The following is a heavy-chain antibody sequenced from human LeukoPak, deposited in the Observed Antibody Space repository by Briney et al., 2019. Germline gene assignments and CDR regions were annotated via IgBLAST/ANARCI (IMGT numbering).Heavy chain of an antibody. CDR3: ARCARLQRKWFDP. Sequence: ASVKVSCKASGGTFSSYAISWVRQAPGQGLEWMGGIIPIFGTANYAQKFQGRVTITADESTSTAYMELSSLRSEDTAVYYCARCARLQRKWFDPWGQGTLVTVSS. CDR1: GGTFSSYA. D-gene: IGHD4-11*01. J-gene: IGHJ5*02. CDR2: IIPIFGTA. V-gene: IGHV1-69*13.